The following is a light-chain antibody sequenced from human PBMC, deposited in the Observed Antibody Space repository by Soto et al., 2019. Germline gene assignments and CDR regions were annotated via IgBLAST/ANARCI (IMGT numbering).Light chain of an antibody. Sequence: EIVMTQSPATLSVYPGERATLSCRASQSVSSNLAWYQQKPGQAPRLLIYGASTRATGIPARFSGSGSGTEFTLTISSLQSEDFAVYYCQQYNNWLYTFGQGTKVDIK. V-gene: IGKV3-15*01. CDR1: QSVSSN. CDR2: GAS. J-gene: IGKJ2*01. CDR3: QQYNNWLYT.